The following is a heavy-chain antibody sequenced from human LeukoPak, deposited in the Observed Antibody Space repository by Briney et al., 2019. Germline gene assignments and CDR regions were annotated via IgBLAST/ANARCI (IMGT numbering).Heavy chain of an antibody. D-gene: IGHD5-12*01. Sequence: PGGSLRLSCAASGFTFSGSAMHWVRQASGKGLEWVGHIRSKANSYATAYAASVKGRFTISRDDSKNTLYLHMNSLRAEDTAVYYCAKVRGIVATIYDAFDIWGQGTMVTVSS. CDR1: GFTFSGSA. CDR3: AKVRGIVATIYDAFDI. V-gene: IGHV3-73*01. J-gene: IGHJ3*02. CDR2: IRSKANSYAT.